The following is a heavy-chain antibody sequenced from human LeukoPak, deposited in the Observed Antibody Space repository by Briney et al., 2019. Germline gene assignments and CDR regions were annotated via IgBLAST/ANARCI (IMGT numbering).Heavy chain of an antibody. V-gene: IGHV3-30*18. Sequence: GGSLRLSCAASGFTFSSYGMHWVRQAPGKGLEWVAVISYDGSNKYYADSVKGRFTISRDNSKNTLYLQMNSLRAEDTAVYYCAKDRSRGYGPLGYYYYYYMDVWGKGTTVTVSS. CDR2: ISYDGSNK. J-gene: IGHJ6*03. D-gene: IGHD5-18*01. CDR1: GFTFSSYG. CDR3: AKDRSRGYGPLGYYYYYYMDV.